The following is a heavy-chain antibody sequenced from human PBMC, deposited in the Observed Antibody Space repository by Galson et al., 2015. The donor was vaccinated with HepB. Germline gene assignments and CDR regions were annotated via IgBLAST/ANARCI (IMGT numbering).Heavy chain of an antibody. CDR2: ISSSSSYI. D-gene: IGHD1-14*01. CDR1: GFTFSSYS. V-gene: IGHV3-21*01. CDR3: AASAGKTESFDY. J-gene: IGHJ4*02. Sequence: SLRLSCAASGFTFSSYSMNWVRQAPGKGLEWVSSISSSSSYIYYADSVKGRFTISRDNAKNSLYLQMNSLRAEDTAVYYCAASAGKTESFDYWGQGTLVTVSS.